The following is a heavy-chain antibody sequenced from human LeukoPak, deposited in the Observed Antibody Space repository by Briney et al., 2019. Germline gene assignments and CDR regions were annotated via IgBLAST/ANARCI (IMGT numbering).Heavy chain of an antibody. CDR1: GFTFSNYW. CDR3: ARGRYGMDV. V-gene: IGHV3-7*05. J-gene: IGHJ6*02. CDR2: IKEDGSEK. Sequence: GGSLRLSCAGSGFTFSNYWMSWVRQAPGKGLEWVAHIKEDGSEKLYVDSVRGRFTISRDNAKNSLYLQMNSLRAEDTAVYYCARGRYGMDVWGQGTTVTVSS.